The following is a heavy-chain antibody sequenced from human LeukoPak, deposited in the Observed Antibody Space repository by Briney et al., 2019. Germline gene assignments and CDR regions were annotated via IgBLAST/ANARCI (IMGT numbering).Heavy chain of an antibody. J-gene: IGHJ4*02. CDR2: INHSGST. CDR1: GGSFSGYY. V-gene: IGHV4-34*01. D-gene: IGHD3-10*01. CDR3: ARHVGSGSYFY. Sequence: SETLSLTCAVYGGSFSGYYWSWIRQPPGKGLEWIGEINHSGSTNYNPSLKSRVTISVDTSKSQFSLKLSSVTAADTAVYYCARHVGSGSYFYWGQGTLVTVSS.